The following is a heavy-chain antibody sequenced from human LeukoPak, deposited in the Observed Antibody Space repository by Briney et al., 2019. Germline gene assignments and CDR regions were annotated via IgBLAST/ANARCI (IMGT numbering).Heavy chain of an antibody. Sequence: GGSLRLSCAASGFTFSSYSMNWVRQAPGRGLEWVSFISSSGSTIYYADSVKGRFTISRDNAKNSLYLQMNSLRAEDTAVYYCARGRYYYYMDVWGKGTTVTVSS. CDR1: GFTFSSYS. CDR3: ARGRYYYYMDV. CDR2: ISSSGSTI. V-gene: IGHV3-48*04. J-gene: IGHJ6*03.